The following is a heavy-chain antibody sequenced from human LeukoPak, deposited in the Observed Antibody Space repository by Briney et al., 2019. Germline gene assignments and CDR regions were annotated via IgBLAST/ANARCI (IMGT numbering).Heavy chain of an antibody. V-gene: IGHV3-23*01. Sequence: GGSLRLSCAASGFTFRSYAMTWARQAPGKGLEWVSLISGGGDSTYYADSVKGRFTISRDNSKNTLYPQMNSLRAEDTAVYYCAKAAGGYYFDYWGQGALVTVSS. J-gene: IGHJ4*02. D-gene: IGHD6-13*01. CDR1: GFTFRSYA. CDR2: ISGGGDST. CDR3: AKAAGGYYFDY.